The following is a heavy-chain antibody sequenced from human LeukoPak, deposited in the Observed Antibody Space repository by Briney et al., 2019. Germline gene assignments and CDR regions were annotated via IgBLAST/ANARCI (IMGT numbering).Heavy chain of an antibody. CDR3: ASSYYYGSGLDY. V-gene: IGHV4-4*02. Sequence: PSGTLSLTCAVSGGSISSSNWWSWVRQPPGKGLEWIGEIYHSGSTNYNPSLKSRVTISVDKSKNQFSLKLSSVTAADTAMYYCASSYYYGSGLDYWGQGTLVTVSS. CDR2: IYHSGST. CDR1: GGSISSSNW. D-gene: IGHD3-10*01. J-gene: IGHJ4*02.